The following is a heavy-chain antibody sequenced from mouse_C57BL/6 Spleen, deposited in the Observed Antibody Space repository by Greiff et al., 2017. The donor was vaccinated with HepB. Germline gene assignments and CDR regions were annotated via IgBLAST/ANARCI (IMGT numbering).Heavy chain of an antibody. CDR3: RSGLRGFAY. CDR1: YTFTDYYM. V-gene: IGHV1-83*01. Sequence: VQLQQSGPELVKPGASVKMSCKASGYTFTDYYMHWVKQKPGKGLEWIGEIYPGSGNTYYNEKFKGKATLTADTSSSTAYMQLSSLTSEDSAVYVCARSGLRGFAYWGQGTLVTVSA. J-gene: IGHJ3*01. D-gene: IGHD2-4*01. CDR2: YPGSGNTY.